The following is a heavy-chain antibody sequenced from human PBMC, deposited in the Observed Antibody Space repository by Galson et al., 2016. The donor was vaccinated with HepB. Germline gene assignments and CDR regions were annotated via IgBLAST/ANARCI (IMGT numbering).Heavy chain of an antibody. CDR3: VKGLFVVVAATDAFDV. J-gene: IGHJ3*01. V-gene: IGHV3-9*01. CDR2: ISWTSGTI. Sequence: SLRLSCAASGFTLDNYAMHWVRHAPGKGLEWVSSISWTSGTIGYADSVKGRFTISRNNARNSLYLHMNSLRAEDTALYYCVKGLFVVVAATDAFDVWGQGTMVTVSS. D-gene: IGHD2-21*02. CDR1: GFTLDNYA.